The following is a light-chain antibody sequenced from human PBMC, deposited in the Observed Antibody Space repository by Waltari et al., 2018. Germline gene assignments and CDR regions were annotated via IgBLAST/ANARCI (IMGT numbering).Light chain of an antibody. CDR2: DAY. CDR1: QSVGSK. Sequence: EIEMTQSPATLSVSPGERATLSCRASQSVGSKLAWYQQKPGQAPRLLIYDAYTRATGIPARFSGSGSGTEFTLTISRLEPEDFAVYFCQQFSGSPWTFGQGTRVEIK. J-gene: IGKJ1*01. CDR3: QQFSGSPWT. V-gene: IGKV3-15*01.